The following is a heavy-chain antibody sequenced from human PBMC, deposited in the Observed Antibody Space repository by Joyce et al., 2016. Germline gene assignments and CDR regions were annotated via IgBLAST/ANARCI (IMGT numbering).Heavy chain of an antibody. Sequence: EVQLLESGGGLIQPGGSLRLSCAASGFRFSSYWMSWLRQTRGRGLECVAKINQDGSEEYYVDSLQGRFTISRDNAENSLFLQMNNLRDEDTAVYYCARGYSTSSPGFWGQGTRVTVSS. J-gene: IGHJ4*02. CDR1: GFRFSSYW. CDR3: ARGYSTSSPGF. D-gene: IGHD4-11*01. CDR2: INQDGSEE. V-gene: IGHV3-7*04.